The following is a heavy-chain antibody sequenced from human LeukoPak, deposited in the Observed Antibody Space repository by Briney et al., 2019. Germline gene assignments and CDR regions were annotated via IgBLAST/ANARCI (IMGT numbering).Heavy chain of an antibody. CDR1: GFTFSSYG. CDR2: IPYDGSNK. D-gene: IGHD1-26*01. CDR3: AESPQVVGAPPFDY. J-gene: IGHJ4*02. Sequence: TGGSLILSCVVSGFTFSSYGMHWVRQAPGKGLEWVAFIPYDGSNKYYADSVKGRFTVSRDNSKNALYLQMNSLRSEDTAVYYCAESPQVVGAPPFDYWGQGTLVTVSS. V-gene: IGHV3-30*02.